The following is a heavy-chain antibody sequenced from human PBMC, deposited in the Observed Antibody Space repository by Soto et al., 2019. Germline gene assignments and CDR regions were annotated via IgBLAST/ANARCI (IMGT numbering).Heavy chain of an antibody. J-gene: IGHJ6*02. Sequence: SVKVSCKASGGTFSSYAISWVRQAPGQGLEWMGGIIPIFGTANYAQKFQGRVTITADESTSTAYMELSSLRSEDTAVYYCARIAAPTVYYYGMDVCGQGTTVTVSS. V-gene: IGHV1-69*13. D-gene: IGHD2-21*01. CDR2: IIPIFGTA. CDR1: GGTFSSYA. CDR3: ARIAAPTVYYYGMDV.